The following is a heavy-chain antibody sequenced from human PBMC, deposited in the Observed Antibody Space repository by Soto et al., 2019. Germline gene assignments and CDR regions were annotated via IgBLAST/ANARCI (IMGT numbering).Heavy chain of an antibody. CDR2: IYSGGST. CDR3: ARVSYCGGDCYCFDH. Sequence: PGGSLRLSCAASGFTVSSNYMSWVRQAPGKGLEWVSVIYSGGSTYYADSVKGRFTISRDSSKNTLYLQMNSLRAEDTAVYYCARVSYCGGDCYCFDHWGQGTLVTVSS. CDR1: GFTVSSNY. D-gene: IGHD2-21*02. J-gene: IGHJ4*02. V-gene: IGHV3-53*01.